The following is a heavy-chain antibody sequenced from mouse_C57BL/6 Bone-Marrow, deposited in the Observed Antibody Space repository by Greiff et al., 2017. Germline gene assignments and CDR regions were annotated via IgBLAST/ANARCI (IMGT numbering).Heavy chain of an antibody. CDR2: IWGDGST. D-gene: IGHD4-1*02. V-gene: IGHV2-3*01. J-gene: IGHJ2*01. CDR1: GFSLTSYG. CDR3: ARATGTDYFDG. Sequence: QVQLQQSGPGLVAPSQSLSITCTVSGFSLTSYGVSWVRQPPGKGLEWLGVIWGDGSTNYHSALISRLSISKDNSKSQVFLKMNSLQTDDTATYYCARATGTDYFDGWGPGTTLTVSS.